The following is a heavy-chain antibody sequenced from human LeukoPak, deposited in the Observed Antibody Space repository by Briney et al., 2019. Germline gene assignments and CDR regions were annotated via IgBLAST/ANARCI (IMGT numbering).Heavy chain of an antibody. CDR3: ARDSPLRDGYKWALDY. V-gene: IGHV4-4*02. Sequence: KPSGTLSLTCAVSGGSISSSNWWSWVRQPPGKGLEWIGEIYHSGSTNYNPSLKSRVTISVDKSKNQFSLKLSSVTAADTAVYYCARDSPLRDGYKWALDYWGQGTLVTVSS. CDR1: GGSISSSNW. CDR2: IYHSGST. D-gene: IGHD5-24*01. J-gene: IGHJ4*02.